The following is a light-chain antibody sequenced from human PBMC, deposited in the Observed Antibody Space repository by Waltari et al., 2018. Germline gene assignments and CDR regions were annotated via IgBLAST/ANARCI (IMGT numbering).Light chain of an antibody. J-gene: IGKJ1*01. Sequence: EIVLTQSPGTLSLSPGERAPLSCRASQSVSRTLALYQQKPGQAPRLLIYDASTRATGIPDRFSGSGSGTDFSLTISRLEPEDFAVYYCQKYGTLPATFGQGTKVEIK. CDR2: DAS. V-gene: IGKV3-20*01. CDR3: QKYGTLPAT. CDR1: QSVSRT.